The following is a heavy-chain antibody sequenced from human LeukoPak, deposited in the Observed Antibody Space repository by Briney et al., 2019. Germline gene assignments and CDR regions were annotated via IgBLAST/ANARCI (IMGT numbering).Heavy chain of an antibody. CDR3: ARHDDGSGDYDILTGYYVFDY. Sequence: SETLSLTCTVSGGSISSSSYYWGWIRQPPGKGLEWIGSIYYSGSTYYNPSLKSRVTISVDTSKNQFSLKLSSVTAADTAVYYCARHDDGSGDYDILTGYYVFDYWGQGTLVTVSS. V-gene: IGHV4-39*01. CDR1: GGSISSSSYY. J-gene: IGHJ4*02. CDR2: IYYSGST. D-gene: IGHD3-9*01.